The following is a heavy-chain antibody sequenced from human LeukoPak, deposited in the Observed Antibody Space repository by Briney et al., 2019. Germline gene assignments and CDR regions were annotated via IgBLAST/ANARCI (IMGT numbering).Heavy chain of an antibody. V-gene: IGHV3-23*01. CDR2: ISGGGFST. J-gene: IGHJ4*02. CDR1: GFTFSTYA. D-gene: IGHD3-22*01. CDR3: ATYYYDSSGYYITPPARAPAH. Sequence: PGGSLRLSCTASGFTFSTYAMTWVRQAPGKGLEWVASISGGGFSTYHADSVKGRFTVSRDNSRNTLYLQMNSLRVEDTAIYYCATYYYDSSGYYITPPARAPAHWGQGTLVTVSS.